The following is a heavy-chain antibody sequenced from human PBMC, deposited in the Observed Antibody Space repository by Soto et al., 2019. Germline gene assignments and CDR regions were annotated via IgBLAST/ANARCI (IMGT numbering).Heavy chain of an antibody. Sequence: QVQLVQSGAEVRKPGASVKLSCQTSGYPFNSYHMHWVRQAPGQGLEWMGVINPTEGRTRYSQKFQDRVTMTRYTSTSTVYMELSSLRSEDTAIYFCARVREISFGYNWFDPWGQGTLVTVSS. D-gene: IGHD5-18*01. CDR3: ARVREISFGYNWFDP. CDR1: GYPFNSYH. J-gene: IGHJ5*02. CDR2: INPTEGRT. V-gene: IGHV1-46*02.